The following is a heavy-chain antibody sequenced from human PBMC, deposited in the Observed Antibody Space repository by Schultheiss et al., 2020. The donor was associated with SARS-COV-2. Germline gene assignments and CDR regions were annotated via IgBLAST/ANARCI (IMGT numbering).Heavy chain of an antibody. V-gene: IGHV2-70*01. CDR3: ARIRSYYDSSGYYYYYYGMDV. D-gene: IGHD3-22*01. CDR1: GFSLSTSGVG. CDR2: IDWDDDK. Sequence: SGPTLVKPTQTLTLTCTFSGFSLSTSGVGVGWIRQPPGKALEWLALIDWDDDKYYSTSLKTRLTISKDTSKNQVVLTMTNMDPVDTATYYCARIRSYYDSSGYYYYYYGMDVWGQGTTVTVSS. J-gene: IGHJ6*02.